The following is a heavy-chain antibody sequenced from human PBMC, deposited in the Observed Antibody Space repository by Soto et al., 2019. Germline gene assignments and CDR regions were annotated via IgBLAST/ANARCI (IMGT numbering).Heavy chain of an antibody. V-gene: IGHV3-33*01. D-gene: IGHD6-13*01. J-gene: IGHJ4*02. CDR2: IWNDGSNK. Sequence: SLRLSCAASGFTFYRHGMHWVRQAPGKGLEWVAVIWNDGSNKYYADSVEGRFTISRDNSKNMLYLQMNSLRAEDAAVYYCAREHSNRRYHHFVQWGQGTPVTVPQ. CDR1: GFTFYRHG. CDR3: AREHSNRRYHHFVQ.